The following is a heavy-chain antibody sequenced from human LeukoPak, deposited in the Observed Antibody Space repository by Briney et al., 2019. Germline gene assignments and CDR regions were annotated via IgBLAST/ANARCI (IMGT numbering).Heavy chain of an antibody. CDR2: ISSSSSYI. D-gene: IGHD3-10*01. J-gene: IGHJ4*02. CDR1: AFSLNAYN. V-gene: IGHV3-21*01. CDR3: ARDRLGMGYFDY. Sequence: PGGSLRLSCAASAFSLNAYNMNWVRQAPGKGLEWVSSISSSSSYIYYADSVKGRFTISRDNAKNSLYLQMNSLRAEDTAVYYCARDRLGMGYFDYWGQGTLVTVSS.